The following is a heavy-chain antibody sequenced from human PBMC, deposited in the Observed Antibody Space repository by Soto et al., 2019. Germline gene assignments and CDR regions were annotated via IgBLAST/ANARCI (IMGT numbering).Heavy chain of an antibody. CDR2: INSDGSST. J-gene: IGHJ6*01. V-gene: IGHV3-74*01. D-gene: IGHD1-7*01. Sequence: GGSLRLSCAASGFTFSSYWIHWVRQAPWKGLVWVSRINSDGSSTSYADSVKGRFTISRDNAKNTLYLQMNRLRTEDTAVYYCARDRELDLLFYYYYGMDVVGQGT. CDR3: ARDRELDLLFYYYYGMDV. CDR1: GFTFSSYW.